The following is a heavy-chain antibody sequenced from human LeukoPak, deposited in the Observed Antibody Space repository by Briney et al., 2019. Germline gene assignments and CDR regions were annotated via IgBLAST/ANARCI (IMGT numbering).Heavy chain of an antibody. V-gene: IGHV3-74*01. Sequence: QPGGSLRLSCAGSGFTFSTYWMHWVRQVPGKGLVWVSRINTDGNSINYADSVKGRFTISRDNAKNTVYLQMTSLRPDDTAGYYFVDDSGSRSGGDYWRQGTLVTVSS. CDR2: INTDGNSI. CDR1: GFTFSTYW. CDR3: VDDSGSRSGGDY. J-gene: IGHJ4*02. D-gene: IGHD1-26*01.